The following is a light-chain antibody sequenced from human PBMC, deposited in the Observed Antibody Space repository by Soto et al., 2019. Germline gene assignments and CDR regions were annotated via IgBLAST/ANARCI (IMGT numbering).Light chain of an antibody. CDR2: GAS. J-gene: IGKJ3*01. CDR3: QQYGSSPFT. Sequence: EIVLTQSPDTLSLSPGERATLSCRASQSVSSYLAWYQQKPGQAPRLLIYGASNRATGIPDRLSGSGSGTDFTLIISRLEPEDFAVYYCQQYGSSPFTFGPGTKVDIK. CDR1: QSVSSY. V-gene: IGKV3-20*01.